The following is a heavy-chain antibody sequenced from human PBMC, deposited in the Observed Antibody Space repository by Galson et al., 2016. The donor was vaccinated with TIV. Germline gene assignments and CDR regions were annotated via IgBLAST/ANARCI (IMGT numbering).Heavy chain of an antibody. CDR3: AHPSLGDSDFWRGPFDY. J-gene: IGHJ4*02. CDR2: ISWNDDK. D-gene: IGHD3-3*01. V-gene: IGHV2-5*01. Sequence: PALVKPTQTLTLTCTCSGFSVKTSGVSVGWIRQPPGKALEWLALISWNDDKHYSPSLKTRLTITKDTSKNQVVLTMTNMDPVDTATYYCAHPSLGDSDFWRGPFDYWGQGTLVTVSS. CDR1: GFSVKTSGVS.